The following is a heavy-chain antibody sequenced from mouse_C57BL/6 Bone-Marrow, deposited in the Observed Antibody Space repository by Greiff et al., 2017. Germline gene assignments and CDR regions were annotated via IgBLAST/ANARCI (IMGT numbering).Heavy chain of an antibody. D-gene: IGHD1-1*01. CDR1: GYTFTSYG. Sequence: VMLVESGAELARPGASVKLSCKASGYTFTSYGISWVKQRTGQGLEWIGEIYPRSGNTYYNEKFKGKATLTADKSSSTAYMELRSLTSEDSAVYFCARRYYYGSRKAMDYWGQGTSVTVSS. V-gene: IGHV1-81*01. J-gene: IGHJ4*01. CDR2: IYPRSGNT. CDR3: ARRYYYGSRKAMDY.